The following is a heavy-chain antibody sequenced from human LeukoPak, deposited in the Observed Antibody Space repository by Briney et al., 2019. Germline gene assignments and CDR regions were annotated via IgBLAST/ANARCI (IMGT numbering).Heavy chain of an antibody. V-gene: IGHV4-34*01. J-gene: IGHJ4*02. CDR3: ARLGRVDY. Sequence: SETLSLTCAVYGGSFSGYYWSWIRQPPGKGLEWIGEINHSGSTNYNPSLKSRVTISVDTSKNQFSLKPSSVTAADTAVYYCARLGRVDYWSQGTLVTASS. CDR1: GGSFSGYY. CDR2: INHSGST. D-gene: IGHD5-24*01.